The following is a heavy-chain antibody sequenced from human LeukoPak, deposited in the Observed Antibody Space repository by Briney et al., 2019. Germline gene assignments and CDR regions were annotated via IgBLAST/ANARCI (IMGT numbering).Heavy chain of an antibody. CDR2: INHSGST. Sequence: WETLSLTCTVSGGSISSSSYYWSWIRQPPGKGLEWIGEINHSGSTNYNPSLKSRVTISVDTSKNQFSLKLSSVTAADTAVYYCARSSVYTRVRWEPHRGYFQHWGQGTLVTVSS. D-gene: IGHD1-26*01. J-gene: IGHJ1*01. V-gene: IGHV4-39*07. CDR3: ARSSVYTRVRWEPHRGYFQH. CDR1: GGSISSSSYY.